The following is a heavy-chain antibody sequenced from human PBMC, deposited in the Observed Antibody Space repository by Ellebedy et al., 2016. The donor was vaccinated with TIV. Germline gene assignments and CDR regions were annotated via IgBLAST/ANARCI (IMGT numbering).Heavy chain of an antibody. CDR3: ARRRGSGSYNFDY. CDR1: GGSTSSYY. V-gene: IGHV4-59*08. D-gene: IGHD1-26*01. CDR2: IYYSGTT. J-gene: IGHJ4*02. Sequence: MPSETLSLTCTVSGGSTSSYYRSWNRQPPGKGLDRLGYIYYSGTTNYNPSLKSRVTISVDTSKNQFSLKLSSVTAADTAVYYCARRRGSGSYNFDYWGQGTLVTVSS.